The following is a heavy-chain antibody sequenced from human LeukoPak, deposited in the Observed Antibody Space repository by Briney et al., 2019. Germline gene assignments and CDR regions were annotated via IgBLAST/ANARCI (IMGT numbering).Heavy chain of an antibody. CDR2: ISYDGSNK. J-gene: IGHJ5*02. CDR1: GFTPCSSA. Sequence: GRSLRHSCAASGFTPCSSAMHWVRQAPGKGLEWVAVISYDGSNKYYADSVEGRFIISRDNSKNTLYLQMNSLRAEDTAVYYCARRRIAAAGTLMDPWGQGTLVTVSS. V-gene: IGHV3-30-3*01. D-gene: IGHD6-13*01. CDR3: ARRRIAAAGTLMDP.